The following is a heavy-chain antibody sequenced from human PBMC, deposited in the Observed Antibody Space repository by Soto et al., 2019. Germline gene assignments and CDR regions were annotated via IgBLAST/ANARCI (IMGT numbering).Heavy chain of an antibody. CDR1: GYTFTGYY. CDR3: ARERYYDFWSGYYPYYYYGMDV. D-gene: IGHD3-3*01. Sequence: GASVKVSCKASGYTFTGYYMHWVRQAPGQGLEWMGWINPNSGGTNYAQKFQGWVTMTRDTSISTAYMELSRLRSDDTAVYYCARERYYDFWSGYYPYYYYGMDVWAQGTTVTVSS. V-gene: IGHV1-2*04. J-gene: IGHJ6*02. CDR2: INPNSGGT.